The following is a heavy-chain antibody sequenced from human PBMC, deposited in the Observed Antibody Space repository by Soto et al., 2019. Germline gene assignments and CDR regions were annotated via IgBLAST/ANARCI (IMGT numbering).Heavy chain of an antibody. CDR1: GFTVSSNY. J-gene: IGHJ6*03. Sequence: GGSLRLSCAASGFTVSSNYMSWVRQAPGKGLEWVSVIYSGGSTYYADSVKGRFTISRHNSKNTLYLQMNSLGAEDTALYYCARVPYETSVKTPYYDYIWGSYHPDDYMDVWGKGTTVTVSS. CDR3: ARVPYETSVKTPYYDYIWGSYHPDDYMDV. V-gene: IGHV3-53*04. CDR2: IYSGGST. D-gene: IGHD3-16*02.